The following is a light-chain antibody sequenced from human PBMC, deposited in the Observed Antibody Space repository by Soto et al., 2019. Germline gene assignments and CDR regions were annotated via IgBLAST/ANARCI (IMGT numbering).Light chain of an antibody. V-gene: IGKV3D-15*01. CDR2: GAS. J-gene: IGKJ1*01. CDR3: QQYNNWPPWT. Sequence: EIVLTQSPCTLSLSPGERATLSCRASQSVSSYLAWYQQKPGQAPRLLIYGASSRATGIPDRFSGSGSGTEFTPTISSLQSEDFAVYYCQQYNNWPPWTFGQGTKV. CDR1: QSVSSY.